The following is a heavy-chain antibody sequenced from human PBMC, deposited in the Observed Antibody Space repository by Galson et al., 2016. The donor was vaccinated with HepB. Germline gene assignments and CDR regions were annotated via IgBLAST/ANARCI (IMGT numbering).Heavy chain of an antibody. CDR3: ASRIGSGSYGVFDY. CDR2: MFPSGGTT. J-gene: IGHJ4*02. D-gene: IGHD3-10*01. V-gene: IGHV1-46*01. CDR1: GYTFTNYY. Sequence: SVKVSCKASGYTFTNYYMHWVRQAPGQGLEWMGIMFPSGGTTNYAQTFQGRVSITRDTSTTTDYMEWSSLRSEDTAVYYCASRIGSGSYGVFDYWGQGTLVTVSS.